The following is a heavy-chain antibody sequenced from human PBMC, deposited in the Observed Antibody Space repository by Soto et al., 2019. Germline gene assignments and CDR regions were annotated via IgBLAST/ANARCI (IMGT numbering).Heavy chain of an antibody. V-gene: IGHV4-59*01. D-gene: IGHD3-22*01. Sequence: SETLSLTCTVSGGSISSNYWSWIRQPPGKGLEWIGYIYDSGSTKYNPSIKSRVTNSVDTSKNQFSLNLNSVTAADTAVYYCAREEDYDGSGAYFDYWGQGTPVTVS. CDR2: IYDSGST. CDR3: AREEDYDGSGAYFDY. J-gene: IGHJ4*02. CDR1: GGSISSNY.